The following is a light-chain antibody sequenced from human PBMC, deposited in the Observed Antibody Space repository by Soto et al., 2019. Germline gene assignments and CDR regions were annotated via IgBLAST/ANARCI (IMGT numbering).Light chain of an antibody. V-gene: IGKV3-11*01. CDR1: QSVSSY. J-gene: IGKJ1*01. CDR2: DAS. CDR3: QQYNNWLWT. Sequence: EIVLTQSPVTLSLSPGERATLSCRASQSVSSYLAWYQQKPGQAPRLLIYDASKRATGIPARFSGSGSGTEFTLAISSLQSEDFAVYYCQQYNNWLWTFGQGTKVDIK.